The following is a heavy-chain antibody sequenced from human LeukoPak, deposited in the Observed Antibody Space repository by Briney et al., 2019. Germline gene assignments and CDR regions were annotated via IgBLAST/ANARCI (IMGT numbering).Heavy chain of an antibody. J-gene: IGHJ5*02. CDR2: IYYSGST. CDR3: ARQGGSSSSKISRWFDP. CDR1: GGSISSGGYY. D-gene: IGHD6-6*01. V-gene: IGHV4-61*08. Sequence: SQTLSLTCTVSGGSISSGGYYWSWIRQPPGKGLEWIGYIYYSGSTNYNPSLKSRVTISVDTSKNQFSLKLSSVAAADTAVYYCARQGGSSSSKISRWFDPWGQGTLVTVSS.